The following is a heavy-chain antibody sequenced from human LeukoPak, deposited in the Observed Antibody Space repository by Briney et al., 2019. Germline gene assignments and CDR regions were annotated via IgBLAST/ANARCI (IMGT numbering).Heavy chain of an antibody. D-gene: IGHD1-26*01. V-gene: IGHV3-48*03. CDR1: GFTFSSSE. J-gene: IGHJ4*02. CDR3: ARVGRGATPGY. CDR2: ISSSGGTM. Sequence: GGSLRLSCAASGFTFSSSEMSWVRQAPGKGLEWVSYISSSGGTMYYGDSVKGRFTISRDNAKNSLYLQMNSLRAEDTAVYHCARVGRGATPGYWGQGTLVTVSS.